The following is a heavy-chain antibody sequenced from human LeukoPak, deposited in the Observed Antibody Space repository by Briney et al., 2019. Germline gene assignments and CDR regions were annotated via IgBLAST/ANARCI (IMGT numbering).Heavy chain of an antibody. V-gene: IGHV3-21*01. CDR2: ITTISHYI. J-gene: IGHJ5*02. CDR1: GFTLSNYH. CDR3: ARSGGPGTYHQLRYNWFDP. Sequence: GGSLRLSCAASGFTLSNYHMNWVRQAPGKGLEWLSSITTISHYIYYAGAVRGRFTISRDNAKNSLYLQMNSLRGEDTAVYYCARSGGPGTYHQLRYNWFDPWGQGTLVTVSS. D-gene: IGHD3-10*01.